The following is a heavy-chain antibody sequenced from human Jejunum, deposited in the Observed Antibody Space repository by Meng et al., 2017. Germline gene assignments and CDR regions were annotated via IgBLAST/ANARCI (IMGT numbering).Heavy chain of an antibody. D-gene: IGHD2-15*01. CDR1: GDSVSSNSPT. J-gene: IGHJ4*02. CDR3: ARQTGSWSHFDY. V-gene: IGHV6-1*01. CDR2: TYYRSKWFN. Sequence: SETLSLTCAISGDSVSSNSPTWNRIRQSPSRGLEWLGRTYYRSKWFNDYAVSVKSRITINPDTSKNQFSLQLNSVTPEDTAVYYCARQTGSWSHFDYWGQGTLVTVSS.